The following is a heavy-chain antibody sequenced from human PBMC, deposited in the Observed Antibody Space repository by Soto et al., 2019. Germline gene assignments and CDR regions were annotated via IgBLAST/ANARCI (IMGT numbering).Heavy chain of an antibody. V-gene: IGHV1-69*06. Sequence: SVKGSCKASGGTFGSDAIAWVRQDHGQGLEWVGRIIPIFGTTNYAQNLQGRVTISADKSTLTSYMELHSLTSDDTALYYCARDRTDSGYYTNWLDPWGQGTQVTVSS. CDR2: IIPIFGTT. CDR3: ARDRTDSGYYTNWLDP. D-gene: IGHD3-22*01. CDR1: GGTFGSDA. J-gene: IGHJ5*02.